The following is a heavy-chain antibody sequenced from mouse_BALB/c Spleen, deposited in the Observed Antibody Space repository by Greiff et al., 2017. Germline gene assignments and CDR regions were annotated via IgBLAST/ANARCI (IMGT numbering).Heavy chain of an antibody. V-gene: IGHV5-6-5*01. CDR2: ISSGGST. CDR3: ARGSEDYAMDY. CDR1: GFTFSSYA. Sequence: VQLKESGGGLVKPGGSLKLSCAASGFTFSSYAMSWVRQTPEKRLEWVASISSGGSTYYPDSVKGRFTISRDNARNILYLQMSSLRSEDTAMYYCARGSEDYAMDYWGQGTSVTVSS. J-gene: IGHJ4*01.